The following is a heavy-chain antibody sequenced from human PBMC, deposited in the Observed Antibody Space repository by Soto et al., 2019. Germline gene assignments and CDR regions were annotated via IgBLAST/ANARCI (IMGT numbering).Heavy chain of an antibody. CDR2: ISWNSGRI. J-gene: IGHJ4*02. CDR3: ATGCSDIWDYRRYFDY. V-gene: IGHV3-9*01. Sequence: EVQLVESGGGLVQPGRSLRLSCGASGFTFDDFAMHWVRQATGKGLEWVSGISWNSGRIAYADSVKGRFTRSRYNAKNSPDQQVNSLTPEDTGLYYCATGCSDIWDYRRYFDYWGQGTLVTVSS. D-gene: IGHD1-7*01. CDR1: GFTFDDFA.